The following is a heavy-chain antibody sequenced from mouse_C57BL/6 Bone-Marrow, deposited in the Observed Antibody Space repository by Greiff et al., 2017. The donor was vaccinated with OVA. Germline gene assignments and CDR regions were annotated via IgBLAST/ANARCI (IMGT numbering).Heavy chain of an antibody. V-gene: IGHV1-7*01. D-gene: IGHD2-4*01. CDR3: ASNIYCDSPGFAY. CDR1: GYTFTSYW. Sequence: QVQLQQSGAELAKPGASVKLSCKASGYTFTSYWMHWVKQRPGQGLEWIGYINPSSGYTKYNQKFKDKATLTADKSSSTAYMQLSSLTYEDSAVYYCASNIYCDSPGFAYWGQGTLVTVSA. J-gene: IGHJ3*01. CDR2: INPSSGYT.